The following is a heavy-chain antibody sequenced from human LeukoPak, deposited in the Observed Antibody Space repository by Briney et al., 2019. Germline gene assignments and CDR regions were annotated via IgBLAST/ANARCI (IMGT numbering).Heavy chain of an antibody. J-gene: IGHJ4*02. CDR2: IYTSGST. V-gene: IGHV4-4*09. CDR1: GGSISSYY. Sequence: SETLSLTCTVSGGSISSYYWSWIRQPPGKGLEWIGYIYTSGSTNYNPSPKSRVTISVDTFKNQFSLKLSSVTAADTAVYYCARRGGDYWGQGILVTVSS. CDR3: ARRGGDY. D-gene: IGHD4-23*01.